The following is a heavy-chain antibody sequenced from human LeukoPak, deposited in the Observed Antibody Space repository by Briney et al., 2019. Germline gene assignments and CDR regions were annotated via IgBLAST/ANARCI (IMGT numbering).Heavy chain of an antibody. CDR2: ISYDGSNK. Sequence: GGSLRLSCAASGFTFSSYAMHWVRQAPGKGLEWVAVISYDGSNKYYADSVKGRFTISRDNSKNTLYLQMNSLRAEDTAVYYCARSLGAGTFDYWGQGTLVTVSS. D-gene: IGHD6-19*01. CDR1: GFTFSSYA. CDR3: ARSLGAGTFDY. J-gene: IGHJ4*02. V-gene: IGHV3-30-3*01.